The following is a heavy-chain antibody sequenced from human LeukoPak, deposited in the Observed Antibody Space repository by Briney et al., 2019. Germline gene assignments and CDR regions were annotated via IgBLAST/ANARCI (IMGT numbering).Heavy chain of an antibody. CDR2: ISSSSSYI. D-gene: IGHD4-17*01. CDR1: GFTSSSYS. Sequence: GGSLRLSCAASGFTSSSYSVNWVRQAPGKGLEWVSSISSSSSYIYYADSVKGRFTISRDNAKNSLYLQMNSLRAEDTAVYYCAREDDYGDYVYAFDIWGQGTMVTVSS. J-gene: IGHJ3*02. V-gene: IGHV3-21*01. CDR3: AREDDYGDYVYAFDI.